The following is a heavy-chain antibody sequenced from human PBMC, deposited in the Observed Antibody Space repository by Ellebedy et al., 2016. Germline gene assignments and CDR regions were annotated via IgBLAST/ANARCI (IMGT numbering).Heavy chain of an antibody. V-gene: IGHV3-11*06. CDR1: GFTFGDYY. CDR3: ARDLFDDFVWGSYHSGHYFDY. J-gene: IGHJ4*02. D-gene: IGHD3-16*01. Sequence: GGSLRLSCAASGFTFGDYYMNWIRQAPGKGLEWVSYISSSSLYSKYAGSVRGRFTISRDNAKNSLFLQMNSLRAEDTAVYYCARDLFDDFVWGSYHSGHYFDYWGQGTLVTVSS. CDR2: ISSSSLYS.